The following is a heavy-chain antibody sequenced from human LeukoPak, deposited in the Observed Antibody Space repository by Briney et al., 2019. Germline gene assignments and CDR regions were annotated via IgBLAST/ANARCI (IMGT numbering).Heavy chain of an antibody. D-gene: IGHD1-1*01. CDR1: GYSFTPYW. V-gene: IGHV5-51*01. J-gene: IGHJ4*02. CDR2: IYPGDSDT. CDR3: ARRPTGRNYYFDY. Sequence: GESQKICYKASGYSFTPYWIGWVRQMPGKGLEWMGIIYPGDSDTRYSPSFQGQVTISVDKSISTAYLQWTSLKASDTAMYYCARRPTGRNYYFDYWGQGALVTVSS.